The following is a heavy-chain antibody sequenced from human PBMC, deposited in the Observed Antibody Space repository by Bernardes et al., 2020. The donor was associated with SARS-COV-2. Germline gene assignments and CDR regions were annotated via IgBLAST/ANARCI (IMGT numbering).Heavy chain of an antibody. CDR3: ARGRDSVNMILVVIGFTVYFDY. Sequence: SETLSLTCTVSGGSISSSSYYWGWIRQPPGKGLEWIGSIYYSGSTYYNPSLKSRVTISVDTSKNQFSLNLRSLTAADTAVYYCARGRDSVNMILVVIGFTVYFDYWGQGTLVTVSS. D-gene: IGHD2-8*02. CDR2: IYYSGST. V-gene: IGHV4-39*02. J-gene: IGHJ4*02. CDR1: GGSISSSSYY.